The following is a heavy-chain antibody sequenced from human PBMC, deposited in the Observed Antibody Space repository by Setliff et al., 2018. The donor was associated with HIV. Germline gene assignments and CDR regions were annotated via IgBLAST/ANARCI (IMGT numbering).Heavy chain of an antibody. CDR2: LYYSGST. J-gene: IGHJ4*02. Sequence: KPSATLSLTCTVSAGSIGSSTYYWAWIRQPPGKGLEWIGTLYYSGSTYYNPSLRSGATISVDTSKNQFSLKLSSVTAADTAMYYCIIAYSSGWLSPMGFDSWGQGTLVTVS. V-gene: IGHV4-39*01. CDR3: IIAYSSGWLSPMGFDS. D-gene: IGHD6-19*01. CDR1: AGSIGSSTYY.